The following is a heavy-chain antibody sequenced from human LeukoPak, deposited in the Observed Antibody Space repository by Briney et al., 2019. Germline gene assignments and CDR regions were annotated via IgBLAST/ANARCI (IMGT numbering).Heavy chain of an antibody. CDR3: ARVFKSQGIDP. V-gene: IGHV1-8*03. CDR1: GYTFTSYD. D-gene: IGHD3-10*01. J-gene: IGHJ5*02. Sequence: GASVKVSCKASGYTFTSYDINWVRQATGQGLEWMGCMNPNSGNTGYAQKFQGRVTITRNTSISTAYMELSSLRSEDTAVYYCARVFKSQGIDPWGQGTLATVSS. CDR2: MNPNSGNT.